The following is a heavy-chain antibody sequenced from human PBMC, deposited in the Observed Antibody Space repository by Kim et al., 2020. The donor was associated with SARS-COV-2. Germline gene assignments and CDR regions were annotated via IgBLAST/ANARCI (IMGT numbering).Heavy chain of an antibody. J-gene: IGHJ6*02. CDR3: ARDSNYYGSGSYYGGAYYVWYYYYGMDV. CDR2: ISYDGSNK. Sequence: GGSLRLSCAASGFTFSSYAMHWVRQAPGKGLEWVAVISYDGSNKYYADSVKGRFTISRDNSKNTLYLQMNSLRAEDTAVYYCARDSNYYGSGSYYGGAYYVWYYYYGMDVWGQGTTVTVSS. V-gene: IGHV3-30*04. D-gene: IGHD3-10*01. CDR1: GFTFSSYA.